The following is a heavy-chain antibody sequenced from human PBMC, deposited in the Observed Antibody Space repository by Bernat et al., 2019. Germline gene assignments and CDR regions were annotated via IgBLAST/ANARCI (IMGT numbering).Heavy chain of an antibody. CDR1: GGSISSYY. V-gene: IGHV4-4*07. J-gene: IGHJ3*02. CDR2: SYTSGST. Sequence: QVQLQESGPGLVKPSETLSLTCTVSGGSISSYYWSWIRQPAGKGLEWIGRSYTSGSTNYNPSLKSRVTMSVDTSKNQFSLKLSSVTAADTAVYYCAGLGRDYYDSSGYLISGAFDIWGQGTMVTVSS. D-gene: IGHD3-22*01. CDR3: AGLGRDYYDSSGYLISGAFDI.